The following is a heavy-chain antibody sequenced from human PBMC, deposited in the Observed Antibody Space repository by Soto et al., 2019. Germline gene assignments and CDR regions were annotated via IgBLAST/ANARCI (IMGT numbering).Heavy chain of an antibody. V-gene: IGHV5-10-1*01. Sequence: GESLKISCKGSGYSFTSYWISWVRQMPGKGLEWMGRIDPSDSYTNYSPSFQGHVTISADKSISTAYLQWSSLKASDTAMYYCARHEGCGGDCYYPDYWGQGTLVTVSS. J-gene: IGHJ4*02. CDR2: IDPSDSYT. CDR3: ARHEGCGGDCYYPDY. D-gene: IGHD2-21*02. CDR1: GYSFTSYW.